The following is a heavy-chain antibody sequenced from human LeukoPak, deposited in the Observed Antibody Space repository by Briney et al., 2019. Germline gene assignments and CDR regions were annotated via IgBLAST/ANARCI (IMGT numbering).Heavy chain of an antibody. CDR2: ISSSSSYI. Sequence: GGSLRLSCAASGFTFSSYSMKWGRQAPGKGLEWVSSISSSSSYIYYADSVKGGFTISRDNAKNSLYLQMNSLRAEDTALYYCARSDMLRGFISRWGQGTLVTVSS. J-gene: IGHJ4*02. V-gene: IGHV3-21*01. D-gene: IGHD3-10*01. CDR1: GFTFSSYS. CDR3: ARSDMLRGFISR.